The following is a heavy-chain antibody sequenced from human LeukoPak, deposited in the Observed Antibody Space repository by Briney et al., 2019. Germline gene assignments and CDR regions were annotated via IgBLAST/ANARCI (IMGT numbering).Heavy chain of an antibody. Sequence: GGSLRLSCAASGFTFSNYAMNWVRQAPGKGLEWVSGISGSGGSTYYADSVKGRFTISRDNSKNTLSLQMNSLRAEDTAVYYCARESRSSGWDYFGYWGQGTPVTVSS. CDR2: ISGSGGST. D-gene: IGHD6-19*01. V-gene: IGHV3-23*01. CDR3: ARESRSSGWDYFGY. CDR1: GFTFSNYA. J-gene: IGHJ4*02.